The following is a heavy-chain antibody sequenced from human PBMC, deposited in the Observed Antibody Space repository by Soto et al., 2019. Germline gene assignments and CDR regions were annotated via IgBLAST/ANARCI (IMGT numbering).Heavy chain of an antibody. D-gene: IGHD2-15*01. V-gene: IGHV3-13*01. CDR2: IGTAGDT. Sequence: SGFTFSSYDMHWVRQATGKGLEWVSAIGTAGDTYYPGSVKGRFTISRENAKNSLYLQMNSLRAGDTAVYYCARGSKYCSGGSCPFHYYYYMDVWGKGTTVTVSS. J-gene: IGHJ6*03. CDR1: GFTFSSYD. CDR3: ARGSKYCSGGSCPFHYYYYMDV.